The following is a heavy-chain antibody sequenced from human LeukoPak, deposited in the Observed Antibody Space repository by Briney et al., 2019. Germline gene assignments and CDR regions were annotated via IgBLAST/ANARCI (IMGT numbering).Heavy chain of an antibody. J-gene: IGHJ4*02. Sequence: PGGSLRLSCAASGFTVSSNYMSWVRQAPGKGLEWVSVIYSGGSTYYADSVKGRFTISRDNSKNTLYLQMNSLRAEDTAVYYCARAKSYYDSSGYSGYWGQGTLVTVSS. V-gene: IGHV3-66*01. D-gene: IGHD3-22*01. CDR2: IYSGGST. CDR1: GFTVSSNY. CDR3: ARAKSYYDSSGYSGY.